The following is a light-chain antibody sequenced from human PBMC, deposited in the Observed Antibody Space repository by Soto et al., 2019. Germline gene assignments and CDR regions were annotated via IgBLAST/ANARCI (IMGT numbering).Light chain of an antibody. J-gene: IGKJ5*01. CDR1: QSVSSY. CDR2: DAS. CDR3: QQRGNWPAIT. V-gene: IGKV3-11*01. Sequence: EIVLTQSPATLSLSPGERATLSCRASQSVSSYLAWYQQKPGQAPRLLIYDASNRATGIPARFSGSGSGTDFTLTISSLKPEDFAVYYCQQRGNWPAITFGQGTRLEIK.